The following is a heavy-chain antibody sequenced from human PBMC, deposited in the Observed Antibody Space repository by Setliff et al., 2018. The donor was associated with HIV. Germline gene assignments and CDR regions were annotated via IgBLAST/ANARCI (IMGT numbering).Heavy chain of an antibody. J-gene: IGHJ3*02. Sequence: GVLRLSCAASGFTFSSYWMSWVRQAPGKGLEWVANIKQDGSEKYYVDSVKGRFTISRDNAKNSLYLQMNSLRAEDTAVYYCARDLWGSGSSIGEDAFDIWGQGTMVTVSS. CDR3: ARDLWGSGSSIGEDAFDI. CDR1: GFTFSSYW. D-gene: IGHD3-10*01. CDR2: IKQDGSEK. V-gene: IGHV3-7*01.